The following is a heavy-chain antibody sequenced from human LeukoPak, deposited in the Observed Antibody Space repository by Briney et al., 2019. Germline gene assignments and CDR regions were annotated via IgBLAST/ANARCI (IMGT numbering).Heavy chain of an antibody. CDR3: AREASGGYFDY. V-gene: IGHV1-46*01. Sequence: ASVKASCKASGYTFSSYYMHWVRQAPGQGLEWVGLINPTGDSTNYAQNFRGRVTMTRDTSTSTVYMDLSSLRSEDTAMYYCAREASGGYFDYWGQGTLVTVSS. J-gene: IGHJ4*02. CDR1: GYTFSSYY. D-gene: IGHD4-23*01. CDR2: INPTGDST.